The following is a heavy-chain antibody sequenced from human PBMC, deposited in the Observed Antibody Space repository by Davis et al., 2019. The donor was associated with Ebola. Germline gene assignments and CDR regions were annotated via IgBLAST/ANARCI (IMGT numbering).Heavy chain of an antibody. CDR3: ARGISGGTVTLGD. CDR1: GFTVSSNY. CDR2: IYSSGRT. V-gene: IGHV3-66*02. J-gene: IGHJ1*01. D-gene: IGHD3-16*01. Sequence: GESLKISCAASGFTVSSNYMSWVRQAPRKGLEWVAVIYSSGRTFYADSVKGRFTISRDNSNNTLYLQMDTLRTEDTAVYHCARGISGGTVTLGDWGQGTLVTVSS.